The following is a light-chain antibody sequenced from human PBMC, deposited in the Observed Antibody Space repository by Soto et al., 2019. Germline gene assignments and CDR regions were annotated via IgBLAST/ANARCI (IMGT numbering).Light chain of an antibody. CDR2: AAS. Sequence: EIVMTQSPVTLSVSPGERATISCRASQSVSSNLAWYQQKPGQAPRLLIYAASTRATGIPARFSGSGSGTEFTLTISSLQSEDFAVYYCQQYYNWPTFGQGTRLEIK. V-gene: IGKV3-15*01. J-gene: IGKJ5*01. CDR3: QQYYNWPT. CDR1: QSVSSN.